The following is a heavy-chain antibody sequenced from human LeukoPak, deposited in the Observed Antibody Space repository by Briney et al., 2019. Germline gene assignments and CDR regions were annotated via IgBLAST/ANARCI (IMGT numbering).Heavy chain of an antibody. Sequence: PGGSLRLSCAASGFTFSSYSMNWVRQAPGKGLEWVSSISSSSSYIYYADSVKGRFTISRDNAKNSLYLLMNSLRAEDTAVYYCARDRWSSGTFDYWGQGTLVTVSS. CDR2: ISSSSSYI. CDR3: ARDRWSSGTFDY. J-gene: IGHJ4*02. V-gene: IGHV3-21*01. D-gene: IGHD4-23*01. CDR1: GFTFSSYS.